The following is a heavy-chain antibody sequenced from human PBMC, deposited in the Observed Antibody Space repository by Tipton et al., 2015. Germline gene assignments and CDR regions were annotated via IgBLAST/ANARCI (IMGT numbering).Heavy chain of an antibody. D-gene: IGHD4-17*01. CDR1: GGSFSGYY. V-gene: IGHV4-59*01. CDR2: IYYSGST. J-gene: IGHJ3*02. CDR3: ARHTVTTEFDVFDI. Sequence: TLSLTCAVSGGSFSGYYWYWIRQPPGKGLEWIGYIYYSGSTNYNPSLKSRVTTSVDTSKNQFSLRLSSVTAADTAVYYCARHTVTTEFDVFDIWGQGTRVTVSS.